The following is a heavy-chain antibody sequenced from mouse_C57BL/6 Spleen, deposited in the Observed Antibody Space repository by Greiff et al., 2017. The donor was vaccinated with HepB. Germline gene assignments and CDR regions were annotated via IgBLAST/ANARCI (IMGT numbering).Heavy chain of an antibody. CDR2: IDPNSGGT. D-gene: IGHD2-3*01. CDR3: ARYDGDGDY. Sequence: QQSCKASGYTFTSYWMHWVKQRPGRGLEWIGRIDPNSGGTKYNEKFKSKATLTVDKPSSTAYMQLSSLTSEDSAVYYCARYDGDGDYWGQGTSVTVSS. V-gene: IGHV1-72*01. CDR1: GYTFTSYW. J-gene: IGHJ4*01.